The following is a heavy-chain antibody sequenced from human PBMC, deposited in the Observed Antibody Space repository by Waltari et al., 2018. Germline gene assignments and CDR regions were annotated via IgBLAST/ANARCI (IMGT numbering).Heavy chain of an antibody. J-gene: IGHJ5*02. CDR1: GFTFSSYA. Sequence: EVEVLESGGGLVQPGGSLGLTCAASGFTFSSYAINWVRQAPGRGPEWVSGSNGMGATTYSADIVRGRVTNSGDNSKNTLNLEMNSLRAEDTAVYYCAKAHFYDSSGHIEHWGQGTLVTVSS. CDR3: AKAHFYDSSGHIEH. V-gene: IGHV3-23*01. CDR2: SNGMGATT. D-gene: IGHD3-22*01.